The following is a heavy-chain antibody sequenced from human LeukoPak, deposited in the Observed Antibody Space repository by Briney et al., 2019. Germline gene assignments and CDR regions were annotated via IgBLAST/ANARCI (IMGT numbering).Heavy chain of an antibody. J-gene: IGHJ3*02. Sequence: ARGSLRLSCAASGFTFSSYAMSWVRQAPGKGLEWVSAISGSGGSTYYADSVKGRFTISRDNSKNTLYLQMNSLRAEDTAVYYCAKTYYYDSSGHDAFDIWGQGTMVTVSS. CDR1: GFTFSSYA. CDR2: ISGSGGST. V-gene: IGHV3-23*01. D-gene: IGHD3-22*01. CDR3: AKTYYYDSSGHDAFDI.